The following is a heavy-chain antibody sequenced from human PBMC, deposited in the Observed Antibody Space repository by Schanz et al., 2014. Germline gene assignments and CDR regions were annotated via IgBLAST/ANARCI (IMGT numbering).Heavy chain of an antibody. Sequence: DVQLAESGGGLIQPGGSLRLSCAASGYTVSSNYMSWVRQAPGKGLEWVSVIYNGGGGGTYYADSVKGCFTISSDNSKNTVFLQMYSLRAEDTGVYYCAGAAYSRGAGCALYYALDVWGQGTTVTVSS. J-gene: IGHJ6*02. V-gene: IGHV3-53*01. CDR2: IYNGGGGGT. CDR1: GYTVSSNY. D-gene: IGHD2-15*01. CDR3: AGAAYSRGAGCALYYALDV.